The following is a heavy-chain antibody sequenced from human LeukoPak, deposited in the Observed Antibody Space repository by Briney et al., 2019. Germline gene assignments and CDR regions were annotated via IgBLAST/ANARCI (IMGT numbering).Heavy chain of an antibody. Sequence: PSQTLSLTCTVSGGSISSGSYYWSWIRQPAGKGLEWIGRIYTSGSTNHNPSLKSRVTISVDASKNQFSLKLSSVTAADTAVYYCARVRHYYDSSGSRNWFDPWGQGTLVTVSS. V-gene: IGHV4-61*02. D-gene: IGHD3-22*01. CDR3: ARVRHYYDSSGSRNWFDP. CDR2: IYTSGST. CDR1: GGSISSGSYY. J-gene: IGHJ5*02.